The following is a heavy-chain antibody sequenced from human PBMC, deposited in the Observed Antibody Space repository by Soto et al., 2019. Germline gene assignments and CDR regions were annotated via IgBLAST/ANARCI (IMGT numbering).Heavy chain of an antibody. D-gene: IGHD3-22*01. J-gene: IGHJ4*02. CDR3: ARIYYYDSSGYYFDY. CDR1: GFTVSSNY. CDR2: IYSGGST. Sequence: GSLRLSCAASGFTVSSNYMSWVRQAPGKGLEWVSVIYSGGSTYYADSVKGRFTISRDNSKNTLYLQMNSLRAEDTAVYYCARIYYYDSSGYYFDYWGQGTLVTVSS. V-gene: IGHV3-53*01.